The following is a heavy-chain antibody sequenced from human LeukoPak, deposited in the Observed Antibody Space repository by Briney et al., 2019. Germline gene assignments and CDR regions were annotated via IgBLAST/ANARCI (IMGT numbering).Heavy chain of an antibody. J-gene: IGHJ4*02. CDR1: GFTFSSSG. Sequence: PGGSLRLSCAASGFTFSSSGMSWVRQAPGKGLEWVSTIGSRTTTTYYADSVKGRFTISRDNSKNTLSLQMNSLRAEDTAVYYCASLRFVYWGQGTLVTVSP. CDR2: IGSRTTTT. CDR3: ASLRFVY. V-gene: IGHV3-23*01. D-gene: IGHD2-15*01.